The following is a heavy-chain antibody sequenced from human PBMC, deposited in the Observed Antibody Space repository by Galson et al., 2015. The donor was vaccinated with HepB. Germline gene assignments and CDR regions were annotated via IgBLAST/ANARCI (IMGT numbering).Heavy chain of an antibody. D-gene: IGHD6-13*01. J-gene: IGHJ4*02. CDR1: GFTFSGSA. Sequence: SLRLSCAASGFTFSGSALHWVRQASGRGPEWIGHIRSKATNYAALYVPSLKGRFTISRDDSKNMAYLHMRSLKTGDTAVYYCVRSGDFSGYSSRWGQGTLVTVSS. V-gene: IGHV3-73*01. CDR2: IRSKATNYAA. CDR3: VRSGDFSGYSSR.